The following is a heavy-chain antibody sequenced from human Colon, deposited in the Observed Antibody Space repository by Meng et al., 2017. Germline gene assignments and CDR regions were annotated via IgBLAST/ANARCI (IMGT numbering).Heavy chain of an antibody. Sequence: GESLKISCAASGFTFSSYWMHWVRQAPGKGLVWVSRINTDGSNSYYADSVKGRFTISRDNSKNTLYLQMNSLRAEDTAVYYCARELSVGGQGTLVTVSS. V-gene: IGHV3-74*01. CDR1: GFTFSSYW. CDR3: ARELSV. CDR2: INTDGSNS. D-gene: IGHD3-10*01. J-gene: IGHJ4*02.